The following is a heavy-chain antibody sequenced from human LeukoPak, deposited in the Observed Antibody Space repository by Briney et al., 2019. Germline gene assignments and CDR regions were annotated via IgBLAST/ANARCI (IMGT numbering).Heavy chain of an antibody. V-gene: IGHV3-48*03. CDR3: ARNFGGGDSSGPYY. D-gene: IGHD3-22*01. CDR2: ISSSGSTI. CDR1: GFTFSSYE. J-gene: IGHJ4*02. Sequence: GGSLRLSCAASGFTFSSYEMNWVRQAPGKGLEWVSYISSSGSTIYYADSVKDRFIISRDNAKNSLYLQVNSLRAEDTALYYCARNFGGGDSSGPYYWGQGTLVTVSS.